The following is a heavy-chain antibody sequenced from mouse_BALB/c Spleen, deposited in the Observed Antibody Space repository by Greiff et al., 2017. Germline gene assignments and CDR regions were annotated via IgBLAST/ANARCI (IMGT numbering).Heavy chain of an antibody. CDR3: TIYYDYDCWYFDV. CDR2: IYPGSGST. J-gene: IGHJ1*01. V-gene: IGHV1S22*01. CDR1: GYTFTSHW. Sequence: LQQPGSELVRPGASVKLSCKASGYTFTSHWMHWVKQRPGQGLEWIGNIYPGSGSTNYDEKFKSKATLTVDTSSSTAYMQLSSLTSEDSAVYYCTIYYDYDCWYFDVWGAGTTVTVSS. D-gene: IGHD2-4*01.